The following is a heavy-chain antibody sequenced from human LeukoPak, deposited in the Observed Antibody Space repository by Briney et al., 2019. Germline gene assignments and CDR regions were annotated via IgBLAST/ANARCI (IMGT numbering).Heavy chain of an antibody. J-gene: IGHJ5*02. D-gene: IGHD3-3*01. Sequence: GGSLRLSCAASGFTFSIYGMHWVRQAPGKGLEWVAFIRYDGSNKYYADSVKGRFIISRDNSKNTLYLQMNSLRAEDTAVYYCARSNVPFLEWLLADPWGQGTLVTVSS. V-gene: IGHV3-30*02. CDR2: IRYDGSNK. CDR3: ARSNVPFLEWLLADP. CDR1: GFTFSIYG.